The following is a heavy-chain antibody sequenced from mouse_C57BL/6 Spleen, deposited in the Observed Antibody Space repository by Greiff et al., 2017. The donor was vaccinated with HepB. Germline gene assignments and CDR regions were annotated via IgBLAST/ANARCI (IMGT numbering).Heavy chain of an antibody. J-gene: IGHJ3*01. Sequence: DVKLQESGGGLVKPGGSLKLSCAASGFTFSSYAMSWVRQTPEKRLEWVATISDGGSYTYYPDNVKGRFTISRDNAKNNLYLQMSHLKSGDTAMYYCAREGVTTGAWFAYWGQGTLVTVSA. CDR2: ISDGGSYT. V-gene: IGHV5-4*01. D-gene: IGHD2-2*01. CDR1: GFTFSSYA. CDR3: AREGVTTGAWFAY.